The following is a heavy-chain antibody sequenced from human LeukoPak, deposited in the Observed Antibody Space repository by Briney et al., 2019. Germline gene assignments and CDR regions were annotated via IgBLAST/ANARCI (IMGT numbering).Heavy chain of an antibody. CDR3: ARDTGGDYSYYYGMDV. D-gene: IGHD4-17*01. V-gene: IGHV3-23*01. Sequence: GGSLRLSCAASGFTCSSYAMSWVRQAPGKGLEWVSTFSDSGASTYYADSVKGRFTISRDNSKNTLYLQMNSLRAEDTAVYYCARDTGGDYSYYYGMDVWGQGTTVTVSS. J-gene: IGHJ6*02. CDR2: FSDSGAST. CDR1: GFTCSSYA.